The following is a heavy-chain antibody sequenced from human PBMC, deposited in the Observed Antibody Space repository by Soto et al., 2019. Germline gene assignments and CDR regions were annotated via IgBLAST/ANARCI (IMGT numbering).Heavy chain of an antibody. CDR2: IYYSGST. J-gene: IGHJ4*02. CDR3: ARHHTNSFVEVAY. D-gene: IGHD6-13*01. V-gene: IGHV4-39*01. CDR1: GVSIGSTSYY. Sequence: QLQLQESGPGLVKPSETLSLTCTVSGVSIGSTSYYWGWIRQPPGKGLEWIGSIYYSGSTYYRAPLKSPVTKSVDTSKLQFSMRLTSVTAADTAVYYCARHHTNSFVEVAYWGQGTLVTVSS.